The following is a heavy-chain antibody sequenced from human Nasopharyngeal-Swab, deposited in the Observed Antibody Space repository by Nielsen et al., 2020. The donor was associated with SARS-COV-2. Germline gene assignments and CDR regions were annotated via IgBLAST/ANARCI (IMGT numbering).Heavy chain of an antibody. CDR3: ARARLHYDFWGGSLWYYGMDV. J-gene: IGHJ6*02. V-gene: IGHV6-1*01. CDR2: TYYRSKWYN. Sequence: WIRQSPSRGLEWLGRTYYRSKWYNDYAVSVKSRITINPDTSKNQFSLQLNSVTPEDTAVYYCARARLHYDFWGGSLWYYGMDVWGQGTTVTVSS. D-gene: IGHD3-3*01.